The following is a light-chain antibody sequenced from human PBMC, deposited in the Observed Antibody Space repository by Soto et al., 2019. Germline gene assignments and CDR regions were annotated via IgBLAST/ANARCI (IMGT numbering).Light chain of an antibody. V-gene: IGKV3-15*01. Sequence: EIVMTQSPATLSVSPGERATLSCRASQSVISSLAWYQQRPGQAPRLLIYGASTRATGIPARFSGSGSETEFTLTISSLQSEDFAVYYCQQYNNWPRTFGQGTKVEIK. J-gene: IGKJ1*01. CDR2: GAS. CDR3: QQYNNWPRT. CDR1: QSVISS.